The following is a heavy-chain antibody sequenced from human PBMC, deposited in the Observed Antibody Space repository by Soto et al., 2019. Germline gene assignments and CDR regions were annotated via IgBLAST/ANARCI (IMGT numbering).Heavy chain of an antibody. CDR3: AKDLVTEQRGKRDYYYYGMDV. J-gene: IGHJ6*02. CDR1: GFTFSSYG. Sequence: GGSLRLSCAASGFTFSSYGMHWVRQAPGKGLEWVAVISYDGSNKYYADSVKGRFTISRDNSKNTLYLQMNSLRAEDTAVYYCAKDLVTEQRGKRDYYYYGMDVWGQGTTVTVSS. D-gene: IGHD6-25*01. V-gene: IGHV3-30*18. CDR2: ISYDGSNK.